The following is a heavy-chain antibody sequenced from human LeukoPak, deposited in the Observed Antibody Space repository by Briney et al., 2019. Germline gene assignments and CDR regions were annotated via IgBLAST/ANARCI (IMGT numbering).Heavy chain of an antibody. D-gene: IGHD3-22*01. CDR3: ARGITMMIVAPGY. CDR1: GFTVNNNY. J-gene: IGHJ4*02. Sequence: GGSLRLSCAASGFTVNNNYMTWVRQAPGKGLEWVSVLYSNSITYYADSVRGRFTISRDSSKNTLYLQMNGLRAEDTAVYYCARGITMMIVAPGYWGQGTLVTVSS. CDR2: LYSNSIT. V-gene: IGHV3-53*01.